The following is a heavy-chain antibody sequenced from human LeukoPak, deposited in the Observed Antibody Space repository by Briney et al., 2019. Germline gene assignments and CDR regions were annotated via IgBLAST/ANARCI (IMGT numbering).Heavy chain of an antibody. J-gene: IGHJ6*02. V-gene: IGHV4-59*08. CDR2: IHYSGTT. CDR3: ARHSYNYYGLDV. CDR1: GGSISPYY. Sequence: SETLSLTCTVSGGSISPYYWSWIRQPPGKGLEWIGYIHYSGTTNYNPSLKSRVTMSVDTSNNHLSLRLTSVTAADTALYYCARHSYNYYGLDVWGQGTTITVSS.